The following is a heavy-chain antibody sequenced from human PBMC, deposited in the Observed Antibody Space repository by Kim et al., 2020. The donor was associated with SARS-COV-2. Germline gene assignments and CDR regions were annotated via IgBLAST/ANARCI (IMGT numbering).Heavy chain of an antibody. CDR3: ARGVPSDY. V-gene: IGHV4-39*01. CDR2: IYYSGST. J-gene: IGHJ4*02. CDR1: GGSISSSSYY. Sequence: SETLSLTYTVSGGSISSSSYYWGWIRQPPGKGLEWIGSIYYSGSTYYNPSLKSRVTISVDTSKNQFSLKLSSVTAADTAVYYCARGVPSDYWGQGTLVTVSS. D-gene: IGHD2-2*01.